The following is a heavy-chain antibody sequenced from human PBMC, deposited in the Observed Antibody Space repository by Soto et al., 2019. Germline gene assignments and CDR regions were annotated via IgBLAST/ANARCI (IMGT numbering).Heavy chain of an antibody. CDR3: ARGWGDYYDSSGYYYVAWFDP. D-gene: IGHD3-22*01. J-gene: IGHJ5*02. Sequence: SETLSLTCTVSGGSISSGDYYWSWIRHPPGNGLEWIGYIYYSGSTYYNPSLKSRVTISVDTSKNQFSLKLSSVTAADTAVYYCARGWGDYYDSSGYYYVAWFDPWGQGTLVTV. CDR2: IYYSGST. V-gene: IGHV4-30-4*01. CDR1: GGSISSGDYY.